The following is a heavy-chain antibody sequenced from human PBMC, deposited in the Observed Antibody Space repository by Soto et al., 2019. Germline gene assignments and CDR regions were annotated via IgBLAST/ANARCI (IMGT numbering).Heavy chain of an antibody. D-gene: IGHD3-10*01. J-gene: IGHJ6*02. CDR1: GGSIDGYN. Sequence: QVQLQESGPGLVKPSETLSLTCTVSGGSIDGYNCAWIRQPPGKALEWVGYVSYNGGSSYNPSLKSRATLATDTSKSQFSLQLRSGTAADTAVYYGASQGIGNLHGLVDVWGRGTTVTVSS. CDR3: ASQGIGNLHGLVDV. V-gene: IGHV4-59*12. CDR2: VSYNGGS.